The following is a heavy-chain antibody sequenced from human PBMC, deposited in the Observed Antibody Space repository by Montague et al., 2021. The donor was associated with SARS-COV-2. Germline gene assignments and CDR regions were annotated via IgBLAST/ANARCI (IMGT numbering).Heavy chain of an antibody. Sequence: SETLSLTCTVSGDSVSGSDHYWGWIRQPPGKGLEWLGIVYYSGYTXYNPSVKGRVTISIDASKNQFSLKLNSLTAADTAIYHCARRRLREDYFDFWGQGTLLTVSS. D-gene: IGHD4-17*01. V-gene: IGHV4-39*01. CDR3: ARRRLREDYFDF. CDR1: GDSVSGSDHY. CDR2: VYYSGYT. J-gene: IGHJ4*02.